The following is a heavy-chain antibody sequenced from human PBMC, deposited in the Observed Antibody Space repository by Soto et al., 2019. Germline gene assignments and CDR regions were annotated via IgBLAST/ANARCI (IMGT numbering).Heavy chain of an antibody. CDR3: ATGARSSSGSDGYKFDY. J-gene: IGHJ4*02. CDR1: GFTFSNYA. V-gene: IGHV3-23*01. CDR2: ISGGGNT. Sequence: EVQLLEFGGHLVQPGGSLRLSCAASGFTFSNYAMTWVRRAPGKGLEWVSSISGGGNTYYADSVKGRFTISRDNSKSTLYLQMDSLRVEDTAVYYCATGARSSSGSDGYKFDYWGQGTLVTVSS. D-gene: IGHD2-21*01.